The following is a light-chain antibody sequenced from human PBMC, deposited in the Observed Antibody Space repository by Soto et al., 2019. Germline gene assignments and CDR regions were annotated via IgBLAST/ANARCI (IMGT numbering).Light chain of an antibody. CDR2: ATS. V-gene: IGKV1-39*01. CDR1: QNVRSS. J-gene: IGKJ1*01. Sequence: IQMTQSPSSLSASLGDRVTITCRASQNVRSSLNWYQQKPGKVPKLLIYATSNLQSGVPSRFSGSGSGTDFTLTISSLPPEDFAPYYCQQSYNTPWTFGQGTKVDIK. CDR3: QQSYNTPWT.